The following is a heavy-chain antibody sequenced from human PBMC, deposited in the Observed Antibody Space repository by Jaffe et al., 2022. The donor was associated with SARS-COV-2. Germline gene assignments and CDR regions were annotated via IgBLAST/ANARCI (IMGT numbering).Heavy chain of an antibody. D-gene: IGHD1-1*01. J-gene: IGHJ4*02. CDR1: GFTFDDYA. CDR3: AKGYNWNSATFDY. Sequence: EVQLVESGGGLVQPGRSLRLSCAASGFTFDDYAMHWVRQAPGKGLEWVSGISWNSGSIGYADSVKGRFTISRDNAKNSLYLQMNSLRAEDTALYYCAKGYNWNSATFDYWGQGTLVTVSS. CDR2: ISWNSGSI. V-gene: IGHV3-9*01.